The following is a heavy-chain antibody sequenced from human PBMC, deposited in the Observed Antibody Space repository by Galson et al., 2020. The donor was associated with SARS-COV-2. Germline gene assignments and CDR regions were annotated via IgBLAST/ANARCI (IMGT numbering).Heavy chain of an antibody. J-gene: IGHJ4*02. CDR1: GFTFSSYG. CDR2: ISYDGSNK. V-gene: IGHV3-30*18. D-gene: IGHD1-26*01. Sequence: GGSLRLSCAASGFTFSSYGMHWVRQAPGKGLEWVAVISYDGSNKYYADSVKGRFTISRDNSKNTLYLQMNSLRAEDTAVYYCANPFSGSYLSDFDYWGQGTLVTVSS. CDR3: ANPFSGSYLSDFDY.